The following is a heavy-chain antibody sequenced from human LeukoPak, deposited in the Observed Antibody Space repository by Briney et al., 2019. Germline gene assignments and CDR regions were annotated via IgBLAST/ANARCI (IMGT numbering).Heavy chain of an antibody. CDR2: IVGIGVSS. J-gene: IGHJ4*02. CDR3: AKTTFGYSSGRSPGWPVDY. D-gene: IGHD6-19*01. CDR1: GFTFNSHA. V-gene: IGHV3-23*01. Sequence: GGSLRLSCAASGFTFNSHAMYWVRQAPGKGLEGVSGIVGIGVSSYYAESVRGRFTISRDNSKNTVYMQMNSLRDEDTAVYYCAKTTFGYSSGRSPGWPVDYWGQGTVVTVSS.